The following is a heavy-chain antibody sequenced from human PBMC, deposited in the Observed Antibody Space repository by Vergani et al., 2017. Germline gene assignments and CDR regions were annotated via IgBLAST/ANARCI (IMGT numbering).Heavy chain of an antibody. V-gene: IGHV3-33*01. D-gene: IGHD6-6*01. Sequence: QVQLVESGGGVVQPGRSLRLSCAASGFTFSSYGMHWVRQAPGKGLEWVAVIWYDGSNKYYADSVKGRFTISRDNSKNTLYLQMNSLRAEDMAVYYCARRSSSHDAFDIWGQGTMVTVSS. CDR2: IWYDGSNK. CDR1: GFTFSSYG. CDR3: ARRSSSHDAFDI. J-gene: IGHJ3*02.